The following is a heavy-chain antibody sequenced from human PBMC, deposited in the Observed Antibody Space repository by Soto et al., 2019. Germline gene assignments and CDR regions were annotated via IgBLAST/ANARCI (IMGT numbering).Heavy chain of an antibody. J-gene: IGHJ6*03. V-gene: IGHV3-13*01. Sequence: GGSLRLSCAASGFTFSSYDMHWVRQATGKGLEWVSAIGTAGDTYYPGSVKGRFTISRENAKNSLYLQMNSLRAGDTAVYYCARRGLGAGPKNYYYYYMDVWGKGTTVTVSS. CDR3: ARRGLGAGPKNYYYYYMDV. CDR1: GFTFSSYD. D-gene: IGHD1-1*01. CDR2: IGTAGDT.